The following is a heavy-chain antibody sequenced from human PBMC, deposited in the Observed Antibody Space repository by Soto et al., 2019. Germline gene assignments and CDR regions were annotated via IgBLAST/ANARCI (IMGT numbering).Heavy chain of an antibody. CDR2: ISGSGGST. J-gene: IGHJ4*02. V-gene: IGHV3-23*01. CDR1: GFTFSSNA. D-gene: IGHD4-17*01. Sequence: EVQLLESGGDLVQPGGSLRLSCAASGFTFSSNAMSWVLQAPGKGLEWVSAISGSGGSTYYADSVKGRFTISRDNSKNTLDLQMNSLRAEDTAVYYCAKVRYGDFYWGQGTLVTVSS. CDR3: AKVRYGDFY.